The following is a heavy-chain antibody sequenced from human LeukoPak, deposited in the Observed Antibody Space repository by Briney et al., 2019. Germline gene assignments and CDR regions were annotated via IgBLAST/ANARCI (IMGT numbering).Heavy chain of an antibody. D-gene: IGHD6-19*01. J-gene: IGHJ6*02. V-gene: IGHV1-8*02. Sequence: ASVKVSCKASGYTFSSYYVHWVRQATGQGLEWMGWMNPNSGNTGYAQKFQGRVTMTRNTSISTAYMELSSLRSEDTAVYYCARESWGWQWLVFSRNYYYYGMDVWAKGPRSPSP. CDR3: ARESWGWQWLVFSRNYYYYGMDV. CDR2: MNPNSGNT. CDR1: GYTFSSYY.